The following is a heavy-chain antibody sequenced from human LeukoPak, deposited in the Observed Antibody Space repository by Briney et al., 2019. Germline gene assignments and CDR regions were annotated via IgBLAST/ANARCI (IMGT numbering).Heavy chain of an antibody. D-gene: IGHD5-12*01. Sequence: GGSLRLSCAASGFTFDDYGMSWVSQAPGKGLEWVSGINWNGGSKGYADSVKGRFTISRDNAKDSLYLQMNSLRAEDTAVYYCARDPGSGYEEHFDYWGQGTLVTVSS. CDR3: ARDPGSGYEEHFDY. V-gene: IGHV3-20*04. CDR2: INWNGGSK. J-gene: IGHJ4*02. CDR1: GFTFDDYG.